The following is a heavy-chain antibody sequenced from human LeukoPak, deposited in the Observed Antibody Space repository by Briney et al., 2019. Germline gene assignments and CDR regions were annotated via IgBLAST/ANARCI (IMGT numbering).Heavy chain of an antibody. Sequence: GGSLRLSCAASGFTFADYAMHWVRQAPGKGLEWVSGISWNSGSIGYADSVKGRFTISRDNAKNSLYLQMNSLRAEDTALYYCAKDIAAAGSYFDYWGQGTLVTVSS. CDR1: GFTFADYA. D-gene: IGHD6-13*01. CDR2: ISWNSGSI. V-gene: IGHV3-9*01. CDR3: AKDIAAAGSYFDY. J-gene: IGHJ4*02.